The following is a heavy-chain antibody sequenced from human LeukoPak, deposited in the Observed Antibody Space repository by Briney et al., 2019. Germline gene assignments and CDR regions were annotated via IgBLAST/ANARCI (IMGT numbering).Heavy chain of an antibody. CDR3: ARDRSGATAYDAFDI. CDR1: GFTFSSYS. CDR2: ISSSSSYI. J-gene: IGHJ3*02. D-gene: IGHD1-26*01. Sequence: GGSLRLSRAASGFTFSSYSMNWVRQAPGKGLEWVSSISSSSSYIYYADSVKGRFTISRDNAKNSLYLQMNSLRAEDTAVYYCARDRSGATAYDAFDIWGQGTMVTVSS. V-gene: IGHV3-21*01.